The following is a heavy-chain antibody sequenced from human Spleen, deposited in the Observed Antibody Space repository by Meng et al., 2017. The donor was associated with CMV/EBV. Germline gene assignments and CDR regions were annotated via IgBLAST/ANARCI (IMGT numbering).Heavy chain of an antibody. CDR2: IFPNTGGV. CDR3: ARSRTSGYHPKSFDY. CDR1: GYTFTDYY. D-gene: IGHD3-22*01. Sequence: ASVKVSCKASGYTFTDYYMHWVRLAPGQGLEWMGWIFPNTGGVNYAQNFQGRVTMTRDTSISTAYMELSRLRSDDTAVFYCARSRTSGYHPKSFDYWGQGTLVTVSS. V-gene: IGHV1-2*02. J-gene: IGHJ4*02.